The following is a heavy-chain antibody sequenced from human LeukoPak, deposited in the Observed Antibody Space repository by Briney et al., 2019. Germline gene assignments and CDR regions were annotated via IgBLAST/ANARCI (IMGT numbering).Heavy chain of an antibody. CDR3: VRRAFGPRWQFLYEKKYYFDY. J-gene: IGHJ4*02. CDR1: GGAFTNYY. CDR2: INHSGSG. Sequence: SETLSLTCAVYGGAFTNYYWSWIRQPPGKGLEWIGKINHSGSGNYNPSLKPRLMMSVDTSKSQISLRLTSVTAADTAVYYCVRRAFGPRWQFLYEKKYYFDYWARGTLVTVSS. V-gene: IGHV4-34*01. D-gene: IGHD4-23*01.